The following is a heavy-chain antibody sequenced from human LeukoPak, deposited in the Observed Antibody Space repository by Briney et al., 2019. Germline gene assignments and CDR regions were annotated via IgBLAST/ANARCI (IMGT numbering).Heavy chain of an antibody. D-gene: IGHD3-10*01. CDR3: ARWADVGFGELSDYYYGMDV. CDR1: GGTFSSYA. CDR2: MNPNSGNT. J-gene: IGHJ6*02. V-gene: IGHV1-8*02. Sequence: ASVKVSCKASGGTFSSYAISWVRQATGQGLEWMGWMNPNSGNTGYAQKFQGRVTMTRNTSISTAYMELSSLRSEDTAVYYCARWADVGFGELSDYYYGMDVWGQGTTVTVSS.